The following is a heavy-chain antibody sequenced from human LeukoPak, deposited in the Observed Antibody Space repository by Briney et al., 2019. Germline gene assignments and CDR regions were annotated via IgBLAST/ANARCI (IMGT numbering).Heavy chain of an antibody. D-gene: IGHD5-12*01. CDR2: IYYSGST. CDR1: GVSISSGGYY. CDR3: GGGGVATISFDY. J-gene: IGHJ4*02. Sequence: SQTLSLTCTVSGVSISSGGYYWGWIRQHPGKGLEWIGYIYYSGSTYYNPSLKSRVTISVDTSKNQFSLKLGSVTAEDRAGDFLGGGGVATISFDYWGQGTLVTVSS. V-gene: IGHV4-31*03.